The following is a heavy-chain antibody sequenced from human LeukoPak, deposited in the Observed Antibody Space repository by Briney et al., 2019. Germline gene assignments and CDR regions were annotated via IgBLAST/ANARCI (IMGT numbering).Heavy chain of an antibody. Sequence: PGGSLRLSCAASGFTFSSYEMNWVRQAPGKGLEWVSYISSSGSTIYYADSVKGRFTISRDNAKNSLYLQMNSLRAEDTAVYYCARDVMVRGVTFDYWGQGTLVTVSS. CDR1: GFTFSSYE. CDR3: ARDVMVRGVTFDY. CDR2: ISSSGSTI. D-gene: IGHD3-10*01. V-gene: IGHV3-48*03. J-gene: IGHJ4*02.